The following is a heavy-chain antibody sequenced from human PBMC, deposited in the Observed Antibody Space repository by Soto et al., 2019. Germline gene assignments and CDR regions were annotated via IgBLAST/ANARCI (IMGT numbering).Heavy chain of an antibody. D-gene: IGHD3-22*01. CDR3: ARQIVELIPYFDH. CDR2: ISHRSATT. CDR1: GFTFSIYA. Sequence: GGSLRLSCAAYGFTFSIYAMSWVRQAPGKGLEWVSTISHRSATTYYADSVKGRFTVSRDNSKNTLYLQMNSLRAEDTAVYYCARQIVELIPYFDHWGQGSLVTVS. V-gene: IGHV3-23*01. J-gene: IGHJ4*02.